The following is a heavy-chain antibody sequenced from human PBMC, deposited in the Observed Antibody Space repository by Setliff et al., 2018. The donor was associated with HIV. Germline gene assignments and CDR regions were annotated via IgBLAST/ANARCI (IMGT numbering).Heavy chain of an antibody. CDR2: INHSGST. CDR3: ARDSGYYDSSGISGDY. Sequence: SETLSLTCAVYGGSFSGYYWSWIRQPPGKGLEWIGEINHSGSTNYNPSLKSRVTISVDTSKNQFSLKLTSVTASDTAVYYCARDSGYYDSSGISGDYWGQGTLVTVSS. D-gene: IGHD3-22*01. CDR1: GGSFSGYY. J-gene: IGHJ4*02. V-gene: IGHV4-34*01.